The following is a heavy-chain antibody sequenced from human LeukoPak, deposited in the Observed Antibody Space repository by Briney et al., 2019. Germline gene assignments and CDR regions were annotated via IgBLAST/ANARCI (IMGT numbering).Heavy chain of an antibody. Sequence: GGSLRLSCAASGFTFGDYGMSWVRQAPGKGLEWVSGINWNGGSTGYADSVKGRFTISRDNAKNSLYLQMNSLRAEDTALYYCARDRCSGGSCYLFDYWGQGTLVTVSS. D-gene: IGHD2-15*01. CDR2: INWNGGST. J-gene: IGHJ4*02. V-gene: IGHV3-20*04. CDR1: GFTFGDYG. CDR3: ARDRCSGGSCYLFDY.